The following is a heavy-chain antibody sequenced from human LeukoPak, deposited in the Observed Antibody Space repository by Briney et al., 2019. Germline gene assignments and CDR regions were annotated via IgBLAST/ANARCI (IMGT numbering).Heavy chain of an antibody. J-gene: IGHJ4*02. CDR2: ILPIFRMT. V-gene: IGHV1-69*01. CDR3: AICSSTWSGDRPDS. Sequence: SVKVSCKASGGTFRNYPISWVRQAPGQGLEWMGWILPIFRMTNYAEKFQGRGKITADESTTTAYLELNSLRSEDTAVYYCAICSSTWSGDRPDSWGQGSLVTVSS. D-gene: IGHD2-2*01. CDR1: GGTFRNYP.